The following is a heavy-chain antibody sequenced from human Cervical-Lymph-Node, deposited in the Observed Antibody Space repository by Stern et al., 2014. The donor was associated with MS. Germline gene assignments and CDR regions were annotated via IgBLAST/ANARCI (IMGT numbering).Heavy chain of an antibody. D-gene: IGHD3-10*01. CDR1: GGSISGSSSY. J-gene: IGHJ4*02. Sequence: QLQLQESGPGLVKPSETLSLTCTVSGGSISGSSSYWGWIRQPPGKGLEWIGSIHHTGKTSTNPYLKGRVTISNDTSNNTFSLNLNSVTAADTAVYFCARRDMVQGVIGPIAYWGQGTLVSVSS. CDR2: IHHTGKT. V-gene: IGHV4-39*02. CDR3: ARRDMVQGVIGPIAY.